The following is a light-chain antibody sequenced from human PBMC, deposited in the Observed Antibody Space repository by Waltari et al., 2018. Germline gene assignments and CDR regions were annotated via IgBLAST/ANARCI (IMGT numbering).Light chain of an antibody. Sequence: DIVMTQSPDSLPVSLGERATIHCKSSQSVLSSSNNKNYLAWYQHKPGQPPKLLISLASARESGVPDRVSGSGSGTDFALTISSLQAEDVALYYCQQYHTTPYTFGQGTQLEIK. CDR3: QQYHTTPYT. CDR1: QSVLSSSNNKNY. CDR2: LAS. J-gene: IGKJ2*01. V-gene: IGKV4-1*01.